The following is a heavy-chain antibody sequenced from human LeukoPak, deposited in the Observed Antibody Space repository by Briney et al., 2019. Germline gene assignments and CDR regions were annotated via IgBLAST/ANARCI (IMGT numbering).Heavy chain of an antibody. CDR3: TTDVADPAYSGGYFDY. CDR2: IRSKTDGGTT. V-gene: IGHV3-15*01. J-gene: IGHJ4*02. CDR1: GFTFSNAW. Sequence: PGGSLRLSCAASGFTFSNAWMSWVRQAPGKGLEYIGRIRSKTDGGTTDYNAPVKGRFSISRDDSRNTLYLQLHSLKTEDTGVYYCTTDVADPAYSGGYFDYWGQGTLVTVSS. D-gene: IGHD1-26*01.